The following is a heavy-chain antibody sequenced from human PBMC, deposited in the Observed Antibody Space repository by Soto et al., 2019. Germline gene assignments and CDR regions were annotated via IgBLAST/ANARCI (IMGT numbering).Heavy chain of an antibody. J-gene: IGHJ6*02. CDR1: GGSICRGDDF. V-gene: IGHV4-30-4*01. D-gene: IGHD1-20*01. CDR3: ARDRAKWKDYYYYGMDV. Sequence: PSVTLSLTCTLSGGSICRGDDFWSWMRPPPGKGLEWIGYIYYSGSTYYNPSLKSRLTMSVDTSKNQFSLKLSSVTAADTAVYYCARDRAKWKDYYYYGMDVWGQGTTVTVSS. CDR2: IYYSGST.